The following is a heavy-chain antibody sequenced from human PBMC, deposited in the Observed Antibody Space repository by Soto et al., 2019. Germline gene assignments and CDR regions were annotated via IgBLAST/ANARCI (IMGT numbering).Heavy chain of an antibody. Sequence: GGSLRLSCAASGFSFGSYALSWVRQAPGQGLEWVSTISGSDGKTCYADSVKGRFSISRDTSQSTLYLQMNSLRADDTAMYYCARWSYLDYWGQGTRVTSPQ. D-gene: IGHD3-3*01. J-gene: IGHJ4*02. CDR1: GFSFGSYA. V-gene: IGHV3-23*01. CDR3: ARWSYLDY. CDR2: ISGSDGKT.